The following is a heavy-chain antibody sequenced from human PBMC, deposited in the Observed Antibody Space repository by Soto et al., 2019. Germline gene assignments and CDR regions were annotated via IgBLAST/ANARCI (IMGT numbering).Heavy chain of an antibody. D-gene: IGHD3-10*01. CDR2: MNEDGGTT. CDR1: GFTFSSYW. V-gene: IGHV3-74*01. Sequence: GGSLRLSCAASGFTFSSYWMHWIRQAPGKGLVWVSRMNEDGGTTDYADSVKGRFTISRDNAKNTLYLQMNSLRVEDTAVYYCASDLSGRADVWGQGTTVTV. J-gene: IGHJ6*02. CDR3: ASDLSGRADV.